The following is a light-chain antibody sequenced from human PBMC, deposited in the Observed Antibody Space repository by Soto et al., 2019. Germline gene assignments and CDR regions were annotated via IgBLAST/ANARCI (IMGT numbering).Light chain of an antibody. V-gene: IGLV2-11*01. Sequence: QSVLTQPASVSGSPGQSVTISCTGTGIDVGDSDFVSWYQQHPGKAPKLMIYVVTKRPSGVPDRFSGSKSGNTASLTISGLQDEDEADYYCSSFAATHTYIFGTGTKVTV. CDR2: VVT. CDR3: SSFAATHTYI. CDR1: GIDVGDSDF. J-gene: IGLJ1*01.